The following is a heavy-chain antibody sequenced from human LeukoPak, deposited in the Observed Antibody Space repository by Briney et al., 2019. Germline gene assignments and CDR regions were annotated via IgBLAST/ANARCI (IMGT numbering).Heavy chain of an antibody. CDR3: AKGVSSSWSNDAFDI. J-gene: IGHJ3*02. Sequence: PGGSLRLSCAASGLTVSSSYMSWVRQAPGKGLEWVSIIYNDGSTYYADSVKGRFTISRDNSKNTLYLQMNSLRTEDTAVYYCAKGVSSSWSNDAFDIWGQGTMVTVSS. CDR1: GLTVSSSY. CDR2: IYNDGST. V-gene: IGHV3-53*05. D-gene: IGHD6-13*01.